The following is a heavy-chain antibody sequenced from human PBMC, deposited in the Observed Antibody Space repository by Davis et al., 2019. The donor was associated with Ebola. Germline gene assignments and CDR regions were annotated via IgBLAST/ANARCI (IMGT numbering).Heavy chain of an antibody. CDR1: GFTFSNAW. J-gene: IGHJ4*02. V-gene: IGHV3-15*01. CDR2: IKSKTDGGTT. D-gene: IGHD2-8*02. CDR3: TTSKVLAHYFDY. Sequence: PGGSLRLSCAASGFTFSNAWMSWVRQAPGKGLEWVGRIKSKTDGGTTDYAAPVKGRFTISRDDSKNTLYLQMNSLKTEDTAVYYCTTSKVLAHYFDYWGQGTLVTVSS.